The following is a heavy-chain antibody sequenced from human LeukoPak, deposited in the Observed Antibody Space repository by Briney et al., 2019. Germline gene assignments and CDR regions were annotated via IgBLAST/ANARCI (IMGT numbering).Heavy chain of an antibody. CDR3: ARNLVPAAIPWFDP. CDR1: GGSISSYY. V-gene: IGHV4-59*01. Sequence: PSETLSLTCTVSGGSISSYYWSWIRQPPGKGLEWIGYIYYSGSTNYNPSLKSRVTISVDTSKNQFSLKLSSVTAADTAVYYCARNLVPAAIPWFDPWGQGTLVTVSS. CDR2: IYYSGST. D-gene: IGHD2-2*01. J-gene: IGHJ5*02.